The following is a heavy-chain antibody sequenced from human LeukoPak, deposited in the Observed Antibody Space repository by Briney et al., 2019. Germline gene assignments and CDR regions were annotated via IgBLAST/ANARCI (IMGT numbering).Heavy chain of an antibody. J-gene: IGHJ4*02. D-gene: IGHD3-3*01. CDR2: INPNSGGT. V-gene: IGHV1-2*02. CDR1: GYTFTGYY. Sequence: ASVKVSCKASGYTFTGYYMHWVRQAPGQGLEWMGWINPNSGGTNYAQKFQGRVTMTRDTSISTAYMELSRLRSDDTAVYYCAIFGVVIGPNYFDYWGQGTLVTVFS. CDR3: AIFGVVIGPNYFDY.